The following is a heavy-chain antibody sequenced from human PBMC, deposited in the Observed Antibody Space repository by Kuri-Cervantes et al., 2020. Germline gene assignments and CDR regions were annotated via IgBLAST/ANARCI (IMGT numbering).Heavy chain of an antibody. CDR2: IWYDGSNK. Sequence: GESLKISCAASGFTFSSYSMNWVRQAPGKGLEWVAVIWYDGSNKYYADSVKGRFTISKDSSKNTLYLQMNSLRAEDTAVYYCARDRSSGWYGRAFDIWGQGKMV. V-gene: IGHV3-33*08. D-gene: IGHD6-19*01. CDR3: ARDRSSGWYGRAFDI. CDR1: GFTFSSYS. J-gene: IGHJ3*02.